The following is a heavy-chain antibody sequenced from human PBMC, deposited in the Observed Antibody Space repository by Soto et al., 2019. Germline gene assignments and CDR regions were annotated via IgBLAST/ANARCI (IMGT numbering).Heavy chain of an antibody. V-gene: IGHV1-24*01. CDR1: GYTFTSYG. CDR2: FDPEDGET. D-gene: IGHD2-2*01. J-gene: IGHJ6*03. Sequence: VKVSCKASGYTFTSYGTSWVRQAPGKGFEWMGGFDPEDGETIYAQKFQGRVTMTEDTSTDTAYMELSSLRSEDTAVYYCATVSTAMPDYYYYYMDVWGKGTTVTVSS. CDR3: ATVSTAMPDYYYYYMDV.